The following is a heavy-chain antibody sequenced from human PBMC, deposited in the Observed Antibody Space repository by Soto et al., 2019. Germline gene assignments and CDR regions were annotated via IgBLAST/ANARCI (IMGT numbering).Heavy chain of an antibody. CDR2: ISSSGSTM. CDR1: GFTFSSYE. J-gene: IGHJ4*02. Sequence: GGSLRLSCAASGFTFSSYEMNWVRQAPGKGLEWVSYISSSGSTMYYADSVKGRFTISRDNAKNSLYLQMTSLRAEDTAVYYCAREPSYDSSGPFPAEIDYWGQGTLVTVSS. D-gene: IGHD3-22*01. V-gene: IGHV3-48*03. CDR3: AREPSYDSSGPFPAEIDY.